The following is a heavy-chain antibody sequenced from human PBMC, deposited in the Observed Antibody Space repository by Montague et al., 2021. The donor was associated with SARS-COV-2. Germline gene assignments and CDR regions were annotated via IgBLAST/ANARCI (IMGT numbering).Heavy chain of an antibody. CDR1: GFSVSAPGVG. V-gene: IGHV2-5*02. CDR2: IYWDDDK. J-gene: IGHJ2*01. Sequence: PALVNPTQTLTLTCTVSGFSVSAPGVGVGWIRQPPGKALEWLALIYWDDDKRYSPSLNTRLTIIKDTSKNQVALTMTNVDPADTGAYFCARNSVRQRSRPHWYFDLWGPGTVITV. CDR3: ARNSVRQRSRPHWYFDL. D-gene: IGHD6-25*01.